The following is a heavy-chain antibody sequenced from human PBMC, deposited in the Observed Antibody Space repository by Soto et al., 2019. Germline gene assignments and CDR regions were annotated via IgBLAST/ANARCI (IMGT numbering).Heavy chain of an antibody. D-gene: IGHD1-26*01. CDR1: GGSISTYY. CDR3: ATQEVGGSYVYTFDP. CDR2: IYYSGST. V-gene: IGHV4-59*01. Sequence: SETLSLTCTVSGGSISTYYWSWVRQPPGKGLEWIGYIYYSGSTNHNPSLKSRVTISVDTSKNQFSLKLSSVTAADTAVYYCATQEVGGSYVYTFDPWGQGTLVTVSS. J-gene: IGHJ5*02.